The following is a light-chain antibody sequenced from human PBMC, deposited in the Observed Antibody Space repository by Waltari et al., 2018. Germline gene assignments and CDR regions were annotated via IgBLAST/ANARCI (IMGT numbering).Light chain of an antibody. CDR3: SSYTSSRINV. J-gene: IGLJ1*01. CDR1: SSDIGGYNY. Sequence: QSVLTQPAPVSGSPGQSITIPCTGTSSDIGGYNYFSWYQQHPGRAPKLMIYDVTNRPSGVSDRFSASKSGNTASLTISGLQAEDEADYYCSSYTSSRINVFGAGTKVTVL. CDR2: DVT. V-gene: IGLV2-14*03.